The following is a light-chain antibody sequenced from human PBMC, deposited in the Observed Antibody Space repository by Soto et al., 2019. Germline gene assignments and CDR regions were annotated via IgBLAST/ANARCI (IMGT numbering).Light chain of an antibody. CDR2: AAS. Sequence: DIKMSQSPSSLSASVGDRVTITCRASQSISSFLTWYQQKAGKAPKLLIYAASSLQSGVPSRFSGSGSGTDFTLTISSLQPEDFASYYCQQSFSTPPTFGQGTMVDI. CDR1: QSISSF. CDR3: QQSFSTPPT. V-gene: IGKV1-39*01. J-gene: IGKJ1*01.